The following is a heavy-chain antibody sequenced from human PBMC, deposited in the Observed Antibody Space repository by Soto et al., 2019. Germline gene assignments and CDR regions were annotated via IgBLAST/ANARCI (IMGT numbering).Heavy chain of an antibody. V-gene: IGHV3-72*01. CDR1: GFTLSDHY. CDR2: SRDKAQGYST. CDR3: AKWWGIAVATHFDY. D-gene: IGHD6-19*01. J-gene: IGHJ4*02. Sequence: PGGSLRLSCAGSGFTLSDHYIDWVRQAPGKGLEWVGRSRDKAQGYSTAYAASVKGRFTTSRDESKNSVYLQMNSLRAEDTAVYYCAKWWGIAVATHFDYWGQGTLVTVSS.